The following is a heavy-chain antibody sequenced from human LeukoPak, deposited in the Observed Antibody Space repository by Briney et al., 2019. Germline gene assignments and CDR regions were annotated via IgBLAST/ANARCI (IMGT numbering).Heavy chain of an antibody. CDR1: GGSISSYY. Sequence: SETLSLTCTVSGGSISSYYWGWIRQPAGKGLEWIGRIYTSGSTNYNPSLKSRVTMSVDTSKNQFSLKLSSVTAADTAVYYCARGSIAAAGNKLDFDYWGQGTLVTVSS. D-gene: IGHD6-13*01. V-gene: IGHV4-4*07. J-gene: IGHJ4*02. CDR2: IYTSGST. CDR3: ARGSIAAAGNKLDFDY.